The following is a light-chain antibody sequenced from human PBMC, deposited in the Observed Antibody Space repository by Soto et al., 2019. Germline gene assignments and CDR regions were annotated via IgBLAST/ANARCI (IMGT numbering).Light chain of an antibody. Sequence: EIVLTQSPGTLSLSPGESATLSCRASQSVDSRFLAWYQQKPGQAPRLLMYGASTRATGIPDRFSGRGSGTDFTLSISSLEPEDFGVYYCQQYDSSRTFGQGTKVEMK. V-gene: IGKV3-20*01. CDR1: QSVDSRF. CDR3: QQYDSSRT. CDR2: GAS. J-gene: IGKJ1*01.